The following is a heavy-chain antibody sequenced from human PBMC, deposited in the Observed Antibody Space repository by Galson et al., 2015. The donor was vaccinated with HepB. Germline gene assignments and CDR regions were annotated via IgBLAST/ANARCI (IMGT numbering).Heavy chain of an antibody. CDR1: GFIFDDYG. CDR2: IHWNGENT. V-gene: IGHV3-20*04. J-gene: IGHJ4*02. D-gene: IGHD3-22*01. Sequence: SLRLSCATSGFIFDDYGFIWVRQAPGKGLEWVAGIHWNGENTAYVEYVKGRFTFSRDNAKNSLSLQLTSLRGEDTALYFCARCYYYDSSGLITGPDHWGQGTLVTVSS. CDR3: ARCYYYDSSGLITGPDH.